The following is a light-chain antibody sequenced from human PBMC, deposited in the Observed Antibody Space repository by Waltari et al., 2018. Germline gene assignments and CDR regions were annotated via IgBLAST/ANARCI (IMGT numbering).Light chain of an antibody. V-gene: IGLV2-23*02. Sequence: QSALTQPAPVSGSPGQSIPISCTGSSRDVGGSRFFSWSQQHPGTAPKLLIYAVAKRPSGISHRFSGSKSGNTASLTISGLQGEDEADYYCCSYAGSSSSSVVFGTGTKVIVL. J-gene: IGLJ1*01. CDR3: CSYAGSSSSSVV. CDR2: AVA. CDR1: SRDVGGSRF.